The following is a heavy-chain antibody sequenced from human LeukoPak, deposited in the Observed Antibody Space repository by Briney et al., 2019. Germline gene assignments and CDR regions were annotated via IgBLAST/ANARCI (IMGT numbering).Heavy chain of an antibody. CDR1: GYSISSGYY. Sequence: SETLSLTCAVSGYSISSGYYWGWIRQPPGKGLEWIGIIYHSGSTYYNPSLKSRVTISVDTSKNQFSLKLSSVTAADTAVYYCAREDSSGWPKGYWGQGTLVTVSS. V-gene: IGHV4-38-2*02. D-gene: IGHD6-19*01. CDR3: AREDSSGWPKGY. CDR2: IYHSGST. J-gene: IGHJ4*02.